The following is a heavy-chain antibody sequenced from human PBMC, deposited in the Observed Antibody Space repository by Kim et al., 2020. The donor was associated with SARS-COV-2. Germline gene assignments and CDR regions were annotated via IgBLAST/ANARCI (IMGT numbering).Heavy chain of an antibody. CDR1: GGSINNYY. Sequence: SETLSLTCTVSGGSINNYYWTWIRQPPGKGLEWIGYIHYSGSTNYNPSLKSRVTISVDSSNNEFSLKLSSVTAADTAVYFCARYGVSYAFDIWGQGTAV. D-gene: IGHD2-8*01. V-gene: IGHV4-59*12. CDR3: ARYGVSYAFDI. J-gene: IGHJ3*02. CDR2: IHYSGST.